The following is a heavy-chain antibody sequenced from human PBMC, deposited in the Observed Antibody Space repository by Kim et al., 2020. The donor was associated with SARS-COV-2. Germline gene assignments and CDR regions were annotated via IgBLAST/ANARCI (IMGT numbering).Heavy chain of an antibody. CDR1: GGSISSYY. Sequence: SETLSLTCTVSGGSISSYYWSWIRQPPGKGLEWIGYIYYSGSTNYNPSLKSRVTISVDTSKNQFSLKLSSVTAADTAVYYCASQYYGSGSYASWGDAFDIWGQGTMVTVSS. J-gene: IGHJ3*02. D-gene: IGHD3-10*01. CDR2: IYYSGST. V-gene: IGHV4-59*13. CDR3: ASQYYGSGSYASWGDAFDI.